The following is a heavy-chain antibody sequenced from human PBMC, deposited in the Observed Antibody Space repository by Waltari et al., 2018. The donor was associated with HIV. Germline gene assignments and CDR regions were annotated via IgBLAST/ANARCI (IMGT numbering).Heavy chain of an antibody. CDR2: MNSDGSST. CDR3: ARGDYGGNLPVYFDY. D-gene: IGHD4-17*01. V-gene: IGHV3-74*01. CDR1: GFTFSSYW. Sequence: EVQLVESAGGLVQPGGSLRLSCKASGFTFSSYWMHWVRQAAGKGLVWVSRMNSDGSSTSYADSVKGRFTISRDNAKNTLYLQMNSLRAEETAIYYCARGDYGGNLPVYFDYWGQGTLVAVSS. J-gene: IGHJ4*02.